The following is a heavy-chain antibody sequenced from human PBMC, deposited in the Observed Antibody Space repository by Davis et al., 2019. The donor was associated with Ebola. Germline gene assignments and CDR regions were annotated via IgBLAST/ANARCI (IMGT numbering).Heavy chain of an antibody. V-gene: IGHV1-18*01. D-gene: IGHD6-13*01. CDR1: GYTFTSYG. Sequence: AASVKVSCKASGYTFTSYGINWVRQAPGQGLEWVGWISAYNSKTNYAQKVQGRVTMTTDTSASTAYMELSSLRSEDTAVYYCARGAYSSSWYPFDYWGQGTLVTVSS. CDR2: ISAYNSKT. CDR3: ARGAYSSSWYPFDY. J-gene: IGHJ4*02.